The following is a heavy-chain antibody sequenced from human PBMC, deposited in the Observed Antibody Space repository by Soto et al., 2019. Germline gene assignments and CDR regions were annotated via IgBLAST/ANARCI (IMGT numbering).Heavy chain of an antibody. Sequence: ASVKVSCKASGYSFISYGIGWVRQAPGQGLEWMGWITVNSGNTNYPQKFQGRVTMTTDTSTSTAYMELRSLTSDDTAVYYCGRGLGGGGYYFDYWGPGTLVTVSS. J-gene: IGHJ4*02. D-gene: IGHD3-16*01. CDR2: ITVNSGNT. V-gene: IGHV1-18*04. CDR3: GRGLGGGGYYFDY. CDR1: GYSFISYG.